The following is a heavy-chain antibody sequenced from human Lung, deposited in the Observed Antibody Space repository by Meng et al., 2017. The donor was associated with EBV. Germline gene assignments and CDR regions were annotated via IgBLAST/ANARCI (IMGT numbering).Heavy chain of an antibody. V-gene: IGHV3-53*01. CDR3: ARGHGA. J-gene: IGHJ5*02. Sequence: EVQLVESGGGLIQPGGSLRLSCAASWFTVNSYYMSWVRQAPGKGLEWVSLIYTGGSTSYADSVRGRFTISRDIYKNTVYLQMNSLRVEDTAMYYCARGHGAWGQGTLVTVSS. CDR2: IYTGGST. D-gene: IGHD3-16*01. CDR1: WFTVNSYY.